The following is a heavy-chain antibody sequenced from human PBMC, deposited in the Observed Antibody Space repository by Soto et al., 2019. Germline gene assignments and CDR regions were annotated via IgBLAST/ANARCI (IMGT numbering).Heavy chain of an antibody. Sequence: LRLSCAASGFTFSDYYMSWIRQAPGKGLEWVSYISSSGSTIYYADSVKGRFTISRDNAKNSLYRQMNSLRAEDTAVYYCARYYSRWAYDSSGYYCKDAFDXWGQVTMVTVS. J-gene: IGHJ3*02. D-gene: IGHD3-22*01. CDR3: ARYYSRWAYDSSGYYCKDAFDX. CDR2: ISSSGSTI. V-gene: IGHV3-11*01. CDR1: GFTFSDYY.